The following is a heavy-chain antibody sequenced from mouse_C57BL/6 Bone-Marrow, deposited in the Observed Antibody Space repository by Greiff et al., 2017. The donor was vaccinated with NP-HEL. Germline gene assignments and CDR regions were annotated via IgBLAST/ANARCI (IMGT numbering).Heavy chain of an antibody. CDR2: INPSNGGT. CDR1: GYTFTSYW. CDR3: ARYEGVWLRQHFDV. J-gene: IGHJ1*03. Sequence: QVQLKQPGTELVKPGASVKLSCKASGYTFTSYWMHWVKQRPGQGLEWIGNINPSNGGTNYNEKFKSKATLTVDKSSSTAYMQLSSLTSEDSAVYYCARYEGVWLRQHFDVWGTGTTVTVSS. D-gene: IGHD2-2*01. V-gene: IGHV1-53*01.